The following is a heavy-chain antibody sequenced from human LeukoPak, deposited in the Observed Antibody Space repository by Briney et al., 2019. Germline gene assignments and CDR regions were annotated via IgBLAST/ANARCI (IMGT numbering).Heavy chain of an antibody. CDR2: MYYSGST. V-gene: IGHV4-39*01. CDR3: ARQYYDRTGYYYFDH. CDR1: GDAITGSTYY. Sequence: SETLSLTCTVSGDAITGSTYYWGWIRQPPGKGLEWIGSMYYSGSTYSNASLKSRVTISADKSKNQFSLKLSSVTAADTATYYCARQYYDRTGYYYFDHWTQGTLVTVSS. D-gene: IGHD3-22*01. J-gene: IGHJ4*02.